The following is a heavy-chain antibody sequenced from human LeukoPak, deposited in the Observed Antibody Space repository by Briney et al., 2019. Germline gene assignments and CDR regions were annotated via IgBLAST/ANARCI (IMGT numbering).Heavy chain of an antibody. D-gene: IGHD3-22*01. V-gene: IGHV4-59*01. CDR3: ARTEGYYDSSGYYAPRYYYYMDV. J-gene: IGHJ6*03. CDR2: IYYSGST. Sequence: SETLSLTCTVSGGSISSYYWSWIRQPPGKGLEWIGYIYYSGSTNYNPSLKSRVTISVDTSKNQFSLKLSSVTAADTAVYYCARTEGYYDSSGYYAPRYYYYMDVWGKGTTVTVSS. CDR1: GGSISSYY.